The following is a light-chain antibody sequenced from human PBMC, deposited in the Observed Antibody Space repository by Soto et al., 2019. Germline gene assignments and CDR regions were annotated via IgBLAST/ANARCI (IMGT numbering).Light chain of an antibody. V-gene: IGKV1-12*01. CDR3: QQAKNIPLT. Sequence: DIQMTQSPSSVSASVGDRVTITCRASQGISSWLAWYQQKPGNAPQLLIYSASSLHSGVPSRFSGSRSGTDFTLTISSLQPEDVATYYCQQAKNIPLTFGQGTRLEIK. CDR1: QGISSW. CDR2: SAS. J-gene: IGKJ5*01.